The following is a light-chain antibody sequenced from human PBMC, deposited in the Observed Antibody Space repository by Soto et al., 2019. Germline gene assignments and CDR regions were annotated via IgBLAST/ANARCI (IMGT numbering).Light chain of an antibody. V-gene: IGKV3-11*01. CDR2: DAS. CDR1: QSVSSY. J-gene: IGKJ4*01. Sequence: EIVLTQSPATLSLSPGERATLSCRASQSVSSYFAWYQQKPGQAPRLLIYDASNRATGIPARFSGSGSGTDFTLTINSLEPEDFAVYCCQQRSKKLSFGGGTKVEIK. CDR3: QQRSKKLS.